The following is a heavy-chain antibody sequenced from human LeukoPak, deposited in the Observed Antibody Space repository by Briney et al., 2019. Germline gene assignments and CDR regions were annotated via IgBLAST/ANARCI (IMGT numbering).Heavy chain of an antibody. CDR2: IYYSGST. Sequence: SQTPSLTCTVSGGSISSGGYYWSWIRQHPGKGLEWIGYIYYSGSTYYNPSLKSRVSISADTSKNQFSLKLSSLTAADTAVFYCARTGSGRALDYWGQGTLVTVSS. CDR3: ARTGSGRALDY. J-gene: IGHJ4*02. CDR1: GGSISSGGYY. V-gene: IGHV4-31*03. D-gene: IGHD3-10*01.